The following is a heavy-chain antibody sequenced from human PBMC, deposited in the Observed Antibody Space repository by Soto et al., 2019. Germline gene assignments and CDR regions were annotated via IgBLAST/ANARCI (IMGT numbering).Heavy chain of an antibody. V-gene: IGHV1-18*01. CDR3: ARGRYGDY. D-gene: IGHD1-1*01. CDR2: ISAHNGNT. J-gene: IGHJ4*02. CDR1: GYTFTSYG. Sequence: QVHLVQSGAEVKKPGASVKVSCKGSGYTFTSYGITWVRQAPGQGLEWMGWISAHNGNTYYAQKLQGRVTVTRDTSTSTAYMELRSLRSDYTAVYYCARGRYGDYWGQGALVTVSS.